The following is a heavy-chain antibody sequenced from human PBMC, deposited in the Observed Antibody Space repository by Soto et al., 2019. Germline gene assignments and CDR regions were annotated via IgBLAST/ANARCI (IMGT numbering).Heavy chain of an antibody. V-gene: IGHV4-59*01. CDR3: ARAPRGNYGYPSYFDY. J-gene: IGHJ4*02. CDR1: GGSFSGYG. Sequence: SETLSLTCAVYGGSFSGYGWTWIRQPPGTGLEWIGYIYYSGSTNYNPSLKSRVTISVDTSKNQFSLKLSSVTAADTAVYYCARAPRGNYGYPSYFDYWGQGTLVTVSS. D-gene: IGHD3-10*01. CDR2: IYYSGST.